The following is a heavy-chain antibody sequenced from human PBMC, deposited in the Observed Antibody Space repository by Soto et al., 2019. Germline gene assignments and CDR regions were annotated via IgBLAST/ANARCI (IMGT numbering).Heavy chain of an antibody. CDR1: GFTFSSYA. D-gene: IGHD3-3*01. J-gene: IGHJ6*03. CDR3: AKVITHYDFWSGNYYYYYMDV. CDR2: ISGSGGST. V-gene: IGHV3-23*01. Sequence: EVQLLESGGGLVQPGGSLRLSCAASGFTFSSYAMSWVRQAPGKGLEWVSAISGSGGSTYYADSVKGRFTISRDNSQNTLYLQMNSLRAEDTAVYYCAKVITHYDFWSGNYYYYYMDVWGKGTTVTVSS.